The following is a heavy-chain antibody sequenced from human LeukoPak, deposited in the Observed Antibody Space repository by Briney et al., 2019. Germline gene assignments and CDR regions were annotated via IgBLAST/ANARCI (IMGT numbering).Heavy chain of an antibody. CDR1: TGSIRSYY. Sequence: SETLSLTCSVSTGSIRSYYWSWIRQSPGKGLEWIGRIFASGSTNYNPSLKTRVTISLDTSKNQLSLKLSSVTAADTAVYYCARQSPYYYDSSGYDLDIWGQGTMVTVSS. V-gene: IGHV4-59*08. CDR2: IFASGST. J-gene: IGHJ3*02. D-gene: IGHD3-22*01. CDR3: ARQSPYYYDSSGYDLDI.